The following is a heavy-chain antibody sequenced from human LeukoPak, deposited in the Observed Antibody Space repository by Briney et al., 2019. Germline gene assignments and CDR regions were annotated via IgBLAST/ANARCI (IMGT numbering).Heavy chain of an antibody. CDR3: ARAPTALLGAADY. CDR1: GFTFSNYW. Sequence: GGSLRLSCTASGFTFSNYWMSWVRQTPEKGLEWVANIKQDGSETVYVDSVKGRFTISRDNAKNSLYLQMNSLRAGDTAVYYCARAPTALLGAADYWGQGNLVTVSS. V-gene: IGHV3-7*02. J-gene: IGHJ4*02. D-gene: IGHD4/OR15-4a*01. CDR2: IKQDGSET.